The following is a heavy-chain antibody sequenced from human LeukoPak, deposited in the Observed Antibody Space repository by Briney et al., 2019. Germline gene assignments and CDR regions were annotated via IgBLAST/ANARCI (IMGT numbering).Heavy chain of an antibody. J-gene: IGHJ4*02. V-gene: IGHV3-21*01. CDR2: ISTTGGNI. CDR1: GFTFSSYG. CDR3: ARRAPSHDFDD. Sequence: GGTLRLSCAASGFTFSSYGMSWVRQAPGKGLEWVAAISTTGGNIYYADSVKGRFTISRDNAKNSLYLQMNSLRVEDTALYYCARRAPSHDFDDWGQGTLVTVSS.